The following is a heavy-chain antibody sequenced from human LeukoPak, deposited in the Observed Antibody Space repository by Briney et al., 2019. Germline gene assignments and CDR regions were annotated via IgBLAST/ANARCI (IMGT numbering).Heavy chain of an antibody. V-gene: IGHV3-74*01. CDR3: AKESVYAGNFVDY. CDR1: GFSLSGYW. D-gene: IGHD4-23*01. Sequence: PGGSLRLSCVASGFSLSGYWMYWVRQAPGKGLMYISRNNGDGSTTNYADVVKGRFTMSRDNVKNTLYLQMNSLRVEDTAVYYCAKESVYAGNFVDYWGQGTLVTVSS. CDR2: NNGDGSTT. J-gene: IGHJ4*02.